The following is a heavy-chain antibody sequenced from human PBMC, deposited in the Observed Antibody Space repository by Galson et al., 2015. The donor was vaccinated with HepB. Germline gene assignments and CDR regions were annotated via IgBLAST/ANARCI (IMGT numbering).Heavy chain of an antibody. J-gene: IGHJ4*02. V-gene: IGHV3-23*01. D-gene: IGHD3-9*01. Sequence: SLRLSCAASGFTFSSYAMSWVRQAPGKGLEWVSAISGSGGSTYYADSVKGRFTISRDNSKNTLYLQMNSLRAEDTAVYYCAKDGNDILTGSARSPSRYWGQGTLVTVSS. CDR1: GFTFSSYA. CDR3: AKDGNDILTGSARSPSRY. CDR2: ISGSGGST.